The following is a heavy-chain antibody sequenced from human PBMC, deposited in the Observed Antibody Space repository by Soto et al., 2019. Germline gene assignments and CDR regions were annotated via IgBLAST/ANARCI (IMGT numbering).Heavy chain of an antibody. Sequence: PXETLSLPCAVSGGSISSRHWWSWVRQPPGKGLEWIVEIYHSGSTNYNPSLKSRVTISVDKSKNQFSLKLSSVTAADTAVYYCERDPRDDYGDYFDYWGKGTLVTVSS. CDR2: IYHSGST. V-gene: IGHV4-4*02. CDR3: ERDPRDDYGDYFDY. J-gene: IGHJ4*02. CDR1: GGSISSRHW. D-gene: IGHD4-17*01.